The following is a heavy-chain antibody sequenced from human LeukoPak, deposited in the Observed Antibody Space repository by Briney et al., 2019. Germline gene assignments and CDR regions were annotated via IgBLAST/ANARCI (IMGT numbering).Heavy chain of an antibody. CDR3: ARYYYDSNGYYRDY. Sequence: GESLKISCQGSGYSFTNYWIGWVRQMPGKGLEWMGIIYPGDSDTKYSPSFQGQVTISADKSISTAYLQWSSLKASDTAIYYCARYYYDSNGYYRDYWGQGILVTVSS. CDR1: GYSFTNYW. V-gene: IGHV5-51*01. D-gene: IGHD3-22*01. J-gene: IGHJ4*02. CDR2: IYPGDSDT.